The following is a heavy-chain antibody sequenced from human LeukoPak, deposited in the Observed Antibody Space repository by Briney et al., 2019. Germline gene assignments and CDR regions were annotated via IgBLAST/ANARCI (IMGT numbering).Heavy chain of an antibody. CDR3: ARAHLSGYFDFYGMDV. Sequence: SETLSLTCTVSGGSISSSSYYWGWIRQPPGKGLEWIGSIYYSGSTYYNPSLKSRVTISVDTSKNQFSLKLSSVTAADTAVYYCARAHLSGYFDFYGMDVWGQGTTVTVSS. CDR1: GGSISSSSYY. D-gene: IGHD3-9*01. V-gene: IGHV4-39*07. CDR2: IYYSGST. J-gene: IGHJ6*02.